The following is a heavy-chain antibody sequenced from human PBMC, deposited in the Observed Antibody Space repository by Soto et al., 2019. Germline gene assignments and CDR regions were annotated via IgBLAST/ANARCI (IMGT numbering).Heavy chain of an antibody. Sequence: QVQLQEAGPGLVKPSQTLSLTCTVSGGPISSGDYYWILIRPPPGKGLERIRYLYHSGSTYYNPYLKSRVTISVATAKNPFSLKLSSVTAADTAVYYCAIYIGNSVYFHYWGQGTLVTFAA. CDR3: AIYIGNSVYFHY. CDR1: GGPISSGDYY. D-gene: IGHD4-4*01. J-gene: IGHJ4*02. V-gene: IGHV4-30-4*01. CDR2: LYHSGST.